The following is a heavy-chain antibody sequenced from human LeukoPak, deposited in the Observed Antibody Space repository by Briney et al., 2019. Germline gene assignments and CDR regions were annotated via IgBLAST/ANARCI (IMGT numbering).Heavy chain of an antibody. V-gene: IGHV3-74*01. D-gene: IGHD2/OR15-2a*01. J-gene: IGHJ4*02. CDR2: INSDGSWT. Sequence: GGSLRLSCAASGFTLSNYWMHWVRQAPGKGLVWVSHINSDGSWTSYADSVKGRFTISKDNAKNTVYLQMNNLRAEDTAVYYCVSFYEAYWGRGTLVTVSS. CDR1: GFTLSNYW. CDR3: VSFYEAY.